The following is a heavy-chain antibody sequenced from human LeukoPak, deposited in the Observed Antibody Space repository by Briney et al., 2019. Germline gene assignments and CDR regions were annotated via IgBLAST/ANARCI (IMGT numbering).Heavy chain of an antibody. Sequence: SVKVSCKASGGTFSSYAISWVRHAPGQGLEWMGRIIPILGIANYAQKFQGRVTITADKSTSTAYMELSSLRSEDTAVYYCARSQIPLGTWYFDLWGRGTLVTVSS. V-gene: IGHV1-69*04. D-gene: IGHD1-14*01. CDR3: ARSQIPLGTWYFDL. CDR2: IIPILGIA. J-gene: IGHJ2*01. CDR1: GGTFSSYA.